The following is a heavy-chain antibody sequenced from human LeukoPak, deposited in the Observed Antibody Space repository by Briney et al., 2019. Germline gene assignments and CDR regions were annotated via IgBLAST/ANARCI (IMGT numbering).Heavy chain of an antibody. CDR1: GFTLSGFA. CDR2: LLHDGSEK. D-gene: IGHD3-22*01. V-gene: IGHV3-30-3*01. J-gene: IGHJ6*02. Sequence: SLRLSCAASGFTLSGFAMHWVRQAPGKGLEWVAVLLHDGSEKYYADSVKGRFTISRDTSKNMVYLQMNSLRAEETAVYYCARDLGGYGYYGMDVWGQGTTVTVSS. CDR3: ARDLGGYGYYGMDV.